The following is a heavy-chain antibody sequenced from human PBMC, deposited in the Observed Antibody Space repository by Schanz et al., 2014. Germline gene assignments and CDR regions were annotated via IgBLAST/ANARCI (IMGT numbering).Heavy chain of an antibody. D-gene: IGHD5-12*01. V-gene: IGHV3-48*01. CDR1: GFIFSNSW. J-gene: IGHJ4*02. CDR3: ARSRGFDSIFDF. Sequence: EVQLVESGGGLVQPGGSLRLSCAASGFIFSNSWMSWVRQAPGKGLEWVSFISSSGTSIYYADSVKGRFTISRDNAKNSLYLQMNSLRAEDTAVYYCARSRGFDSIFDFWGRGTLVTVSS. CDR2: ISSSGTSI.